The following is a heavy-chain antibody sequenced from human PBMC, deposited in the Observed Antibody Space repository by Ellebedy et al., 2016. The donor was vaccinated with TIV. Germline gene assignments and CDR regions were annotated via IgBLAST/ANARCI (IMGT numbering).Heavy chain of an antibody. Sequence: SETLSLXXTISGASISNYYWSWFRQPAGKGLEWIGRVDTSGGTNYNPSLKSRVTMSVDTSKNQFSLKLTSVTAADTAVYYCARRSTSGPYNWFDPWGQGTLVTVPS. CDR1: GASISNYY. CDR3: ARRSTSGPYNWFDP. D-gene: IGHD6-19*01. CDR2: VDTSGGT. V-gene: IGHV4-4*07. J-gene: IGHJ5*02.